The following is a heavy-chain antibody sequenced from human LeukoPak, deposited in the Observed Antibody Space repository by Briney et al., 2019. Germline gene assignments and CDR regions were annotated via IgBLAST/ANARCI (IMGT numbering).Heavy chain of an antibody. V-gene: IGHV3-23*01. D-gene: IGHD1-26*01. Sequence: GGSLRLSWAASGFTFSSYAMSWVRQAPGKGLQWVSGISGSGSRTYYADSVKGRFTISRDNSKNTLYLQMNSLRAEDTAIYYCAKDFGSGSGTYYYFDFWGRGTLVTVSS. CDR1: GFTFSSYA. CDR2: ISGSGSRT. CDR3: AKDFGSGSGTYYYFDF. J-gene: IGHJ4*02.